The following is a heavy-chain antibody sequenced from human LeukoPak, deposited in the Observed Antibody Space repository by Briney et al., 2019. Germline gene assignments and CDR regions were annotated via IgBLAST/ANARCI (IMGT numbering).Heavy chain of an antibody. D-gene: IGHD3-22*01. CDR1: GYSISSGYY. CDR3: ARDRSDSSGYVDS. V-gene: IGHV4-38-2*02. J-gene: IGHJ4*02. CDR2: IYYSGSA. Sequence: SETLSLTCTVSGYSISSGYYWGWIRQPPGRGLEWIGTIYYSGSAYYNPSLKSRVTISVDTSKNQFSLKLTSVTAADTAVYYCARDRSDSSGYVDSWGQGTLITVSS.